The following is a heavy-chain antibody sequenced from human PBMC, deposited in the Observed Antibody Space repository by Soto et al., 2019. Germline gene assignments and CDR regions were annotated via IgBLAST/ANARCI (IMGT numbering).Heavy chain of an antibody. J-gene: IGHJ3*02. CDR3: ARDLGYGDHGDAFDI. Sequence: QVQLVESGGGVVQPGRSLRLSCAASGFTFSSYAMHWVRQAPGKGLEWVAVILYDGSNKYYADSVKGRFTISRDNSKNTLYLQMNSLRAEDTAVYYCARDLGYGDHGDAFDIWGQGTMVTVSS. CDR1: GFTFSSYA. CDR2: ILYDGSNK. V-gene: IGHV3-30-3*01. D-gene: IGHD4-17*01.